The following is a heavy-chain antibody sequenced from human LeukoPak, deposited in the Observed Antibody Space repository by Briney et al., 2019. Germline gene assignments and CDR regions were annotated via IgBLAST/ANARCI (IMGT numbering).Heavy chain of an antibody. D-gene: IGHD3-22*01. CDR2: INHSGST. Sequence: SETLSLTCAVYGGSFSGYYWSWIRQPPGKGLEWIGEINHSGSTNYNPSLKSRVTISVDTSKNQFSLKLSSVSAADTAVYYCARYPYYYDSSGYYYFDYWGQGTLVTVSS. J-gene: IGHJ4*02. CDR1: GGSFSGYY. V-gene: IGHV4-34*01. CDR3: ARYPYYYDSSGYYYFDY.